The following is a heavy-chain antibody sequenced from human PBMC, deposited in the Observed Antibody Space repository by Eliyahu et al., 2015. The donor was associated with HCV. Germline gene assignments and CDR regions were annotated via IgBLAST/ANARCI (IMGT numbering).Heavy chain of an antibody. Sequence: EVQLVDSGGGLVKPGGSLRLSCTASGLTISNAWMNWVRQAPGKGLGXVGRXKTKTHGDTTDYAAPVQGRFTISRDDSKNTLYLQMNSLKIEDTALYYCTTGSVEGYWGQGTLVTVSS. CDR3: TTGSVEGY. V-gene: IGHV3-15*07. J-gene: IGHJ4*02. D-gene: IGHD6-19*01. CDR1: GLTISNAW. CDR2: XKTKTHGDTT.